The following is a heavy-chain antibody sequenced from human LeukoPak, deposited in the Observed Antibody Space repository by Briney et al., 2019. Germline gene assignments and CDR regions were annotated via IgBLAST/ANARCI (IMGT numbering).Heavy chain of an antibody. CDR2: INHSGST. V-gene: IGHV4-34*01. CDR3: ARERGYDSSGLLGWFDP. Sequence: SETLSLTCAVYGGSFSGYYWSWIRQPPGKGLKWIGEINHSGSTNYNPSLKSRVTISVDRSKNQFSLKLSSVTAADTAVYYCARERGYDSSGLLGWFDPWGQGTLVTVSS. D-gene: IGHD3-22*01. J-gene: IGHJ5*02. CDR1: GGSFSGYY.